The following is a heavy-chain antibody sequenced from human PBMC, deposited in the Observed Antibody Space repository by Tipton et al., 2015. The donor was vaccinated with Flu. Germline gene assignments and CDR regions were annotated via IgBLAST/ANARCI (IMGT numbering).Heavy chain of an antibody. CDR2: FSASGGKT. D-gene: IGHD6-19*01. Sequence: AVSGFTFSRYGMSWVRQAPGRGLEWVAAFSASGGKTYFADSVKGRFTISRDNFKNTLYPQMSSLRAADTAVYYCAKVIPELVAGLDFWGQGTLVTVSS. V-gene: IGHV3-23*01. J-gene: IGHJ4*02. CDR1: GFTFSRYG. CDR3: AKVIPELVAGLDF.